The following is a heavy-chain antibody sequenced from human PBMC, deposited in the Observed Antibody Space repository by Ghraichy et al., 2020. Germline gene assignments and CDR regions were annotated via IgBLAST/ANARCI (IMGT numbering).Heavy chain of an antibody. Sequence: LSLTCAASGFTFSSYGMHWVRQAPGKGLEWVAFIRNDGGNKKYADSVKGRFTISRENSKNTLYLQMNSLRAEETAVYYCAKEEYYFDYWGQGTLVTVSS. CDR2: IRNDGGNK. D-gene: IGHD6-6*01. V-gene: IGHV3-30*02. CDR3: AKEEYYFDY. J-gene: IGHJ4*02. CDR1: GFTFSSYG.